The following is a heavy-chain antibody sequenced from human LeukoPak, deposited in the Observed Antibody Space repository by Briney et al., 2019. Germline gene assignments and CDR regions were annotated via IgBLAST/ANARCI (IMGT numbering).Heavy chain of an antibody. CDR1: GYTFTSYD. CDR2: MNPNSGNT. D-gene: IGHD3-10*01. CDR3: ARMAPFYGSGSYYSYNWFDP. J-gene: IGHJ5*02. V-gene: IGHV1-8*01. Sequence: ASVKVSCEASGYTFTSYDINWVRQATGQGLEWMGWMNPNSGNTGYAQKFQGRVTMTRNTSISTAYMELSSLRSEDTAVYYCARMAPFYGSGSYYSYNWFDPWGQGTLVTVSS.